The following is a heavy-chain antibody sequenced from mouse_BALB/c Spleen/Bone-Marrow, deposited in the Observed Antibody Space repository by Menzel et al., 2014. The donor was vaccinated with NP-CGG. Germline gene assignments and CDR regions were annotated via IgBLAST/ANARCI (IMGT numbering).Heavy chain of an antibody. Sequence: DVQLVESRGGLVQPGGSLKLSCAASGFDFSRYWMSWVRQAPGKGLEWIGEINPDSSTINYTPSRKDKFIISRDNAKNTLYLQMSKVRSEDTALYYCARLSYYGRFAYWGQGTLVTVSA. CDR3: ARLSYYGRFAY. CDR2: INPDSSTI. CDR1: GFDFSRYW. J-gene: IGHJ3*01. V-gene: IGHV4-1*02. D-gene: IGHD1-1*01.